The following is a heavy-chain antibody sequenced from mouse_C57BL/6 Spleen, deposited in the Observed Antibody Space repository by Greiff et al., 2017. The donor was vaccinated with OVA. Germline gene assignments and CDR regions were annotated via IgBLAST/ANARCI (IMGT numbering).Heavy chain of an antibody. CDR1: GYAFTNYL. Sequence: QVQLKESGAELVRPGTSVKVSCKASGYAFTNYLIEWVKQRPGQGLEWIGVINPGSGGTNYNEKFKGKATLTADKSSSTAYMQLSSLTSEDSAVYFCAREGDWRRTYFDYWGQGTTLTVSS. CDR2: INPGSGGT. V-gene: IGHV1-54*01. J-gene: IGHJ2*01. CDR3: AREGDWRRTYFDY.